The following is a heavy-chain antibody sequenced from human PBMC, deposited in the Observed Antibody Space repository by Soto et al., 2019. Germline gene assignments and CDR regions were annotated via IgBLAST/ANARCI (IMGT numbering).Heavy chain of an antibody. Sequence: GESLKISCKGSGYSFAGYWITWVRQKPGKGLEWMGRMDPSDSQTYYSPSFRGHVPISVTKSITTVFLQWSSLRASDTAMYYCARQIYDSDTGPNFQYYFDSWGQGTPVTVSS. CDR1: GYSFAGYW. CDR2: MDPSDSQT. J-gene: IGHJ4*02. CDR3: ARQIYDSDTGPNFQYYFDS. V-gene: IGHV5-10-1*01. D-gene: IGHD3-22*01.